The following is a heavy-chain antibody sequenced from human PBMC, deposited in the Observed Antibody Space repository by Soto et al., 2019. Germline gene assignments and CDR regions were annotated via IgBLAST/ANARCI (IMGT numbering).Heavy chain of an antibody. CDR1: GGTFSSYA. D-gene: IGHD3-10*01. J-gene: IGHJ4*02. CDR2: IIPIFGTA. V-gene: IGHV1-69*06. Sequence: SVKVSCKASGGTFSSYAISWVRQAPGQGLEWMGGIIPIFGTADYAQKFQGRVTITADKSTSTAYMELSSLRSEDTAVYYCASKTKYYYGRYYFDYWGQGTLVTVSS. CDR3: ASKTKYYYGRYYFDY.